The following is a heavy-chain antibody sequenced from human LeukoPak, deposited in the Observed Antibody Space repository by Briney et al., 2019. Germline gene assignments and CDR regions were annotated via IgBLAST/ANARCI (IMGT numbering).Heavy chain of an antibody. Sequence: GGSLTLSCAASGFTVSSNYMSWVRQAPGKGLEWVSDIYSGGSTNYADSVKGRFTISRDNSKNTLSLQMNSLRAEDTAVYYCARDIPLGSTVTTPDTPLDVWGQGTTVTVSS. V-gene: IGHV3-53*01. CDR3: ARDIPLGSTVTTPDTPLDV. D-gene: IGHD4-17*01. J-gene: IGHJ6*02. CDR2: IYSGGST. CDR1: GFTVSSNY.